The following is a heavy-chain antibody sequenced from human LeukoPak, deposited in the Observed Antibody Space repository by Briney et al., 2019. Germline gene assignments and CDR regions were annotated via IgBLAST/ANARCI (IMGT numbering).Heavy chain of an antibody. CDR3: AREGRRYDSSGYYDY. J-gene: IGHJ4*02. CDR2: ISSDGSDI. V-gene: IGHV3-74*01. D-gene: IGHD3-22*01. CDR1: GFTFSSSW. Sequence: GGSLRLSCAVSGFTFSSSWMHWVRQAPGRGLVWVSRISSDGSDIFYADSVKGRFTISRDNSKNTLYLQMNSLRVEDTAVYYCAREGRRYDSSGYYDYWGQGTLVTVSS.